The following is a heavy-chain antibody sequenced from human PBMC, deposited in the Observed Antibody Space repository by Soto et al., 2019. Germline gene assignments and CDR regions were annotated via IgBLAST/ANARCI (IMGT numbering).Heavy chain of an antibody. CDR1: GGTFHSHA. Sequence: QVQLVQSGAEVKKPGSSVKVSCKTSGGTFHSHAVTWVRQAPGQGLEWMGGIIPVFNTTNYAEKFQGRVTITADMSASTAYMELSSLRSEDTAVYHCARARFYYDSRGYYRFDPWGQGTLVIVSS. J-gene: IGHJ5*02. V-gene: IGHV1-69*06. CDR3: ARARFYYDSRGYYRFDP. D-gene: IGHD3-22*01. CDR2: IIPVFNTT.